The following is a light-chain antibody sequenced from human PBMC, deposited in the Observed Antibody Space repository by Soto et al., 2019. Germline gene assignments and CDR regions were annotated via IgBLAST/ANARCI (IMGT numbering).Light chain of an antibody. J-gene: IGLJ2*01. CDR1: SSNIGNNY. V-gene: IGLV1-51*01. CDR2: DVN. Sequence: QSVLTQPPSVSAAPGQKVTISCSGSSSNIGNNYVSWYQQLPGTAPKLLIYDVNKRPSGVPDRFSGSKSGNTASLTVSGLQTEDEGDYYCSSYGGSNNYVLFGGGTQLTVL. CDR3: SSYGGSNNYVL.